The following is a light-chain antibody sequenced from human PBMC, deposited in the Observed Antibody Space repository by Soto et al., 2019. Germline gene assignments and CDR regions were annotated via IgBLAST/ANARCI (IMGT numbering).Light chain of an antibody. J-gene: IGKJ1*01. CDR1: QSVSSY. V-gene: IGKV3-11*01. Sequence: EIVLTQSPATLSLSPGERATLSCRASQSVSSYLAWYQQKPGQAPRLLIYDASTRATGIPARFSASGSGTDFTLTISSLEPEDFAVYYCQQRGNWPKTFGQGTKVDIK. CDR3: QQRGNWPKT. CDR2: DAS.